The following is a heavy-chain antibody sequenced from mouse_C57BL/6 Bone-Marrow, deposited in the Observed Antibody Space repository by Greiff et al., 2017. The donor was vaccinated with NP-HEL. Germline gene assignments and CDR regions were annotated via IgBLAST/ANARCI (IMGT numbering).Heavy chain of an antibody. D-gene: IGHD1-1*01. CDR1: GYSFTDYN. CDR3: ARRGPITTVVATRNAMDY. J-gene: IGHJ4*01. V-gene: IGHV1-39*01. Sequence: EVQLQQSGPELVKPGASVKISCKASGYSFTDYNMNWVKQSNGKSLEWIGVINPNYGTTSYNQKFKGKATLTVDQSSSTAYMQLNSLTSEDSAVYYCARRGPITTVVATRNAMDYWGQGTSVTVSS. CDR2: INPNYGTT.